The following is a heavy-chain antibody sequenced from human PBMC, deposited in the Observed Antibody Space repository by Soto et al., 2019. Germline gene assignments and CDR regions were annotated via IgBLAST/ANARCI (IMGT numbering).Heavy chain of an antibody. CDR2: IYYSGST. CDR1: GGSISSSSYY. V-gene: IGHV4-39*01. J-gene: IGHJ4*02. CDR3: ARRYQHSSWPYFDY. Sequence: QLQLQESGPGLVKSSETLSLTCTVSGGSISSSSYYWGWIRQPPGKGLQWIGSIYYSGSTYYNPSLKSRVTISVDTSKNQFSLKLSSVTAADTAVYYCARRYQHSSWPYFDYWGQGTLVTVSS. D-gene: IGHD6-13*01.